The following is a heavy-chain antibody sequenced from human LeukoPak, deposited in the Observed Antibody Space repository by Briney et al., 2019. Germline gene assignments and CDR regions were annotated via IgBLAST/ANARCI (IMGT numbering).Heavy chain of an antibody. CDR3: ARDLTGPYDH. CDR2: INVEGDYI. V-gene: IGHV3-74*01. J-gene: IGHJ4*02. CDR1: GFSVSGFW. Sequence: GESLRLSCAASGFSVSGFWMHWVRQAPGKELVWVARINVEGDYIDYAESVRGRFTISRDSAKNTLYLQMNSVRAEDTAVYSCARDLTGPYDHWGQGTPVTVSS. D-gene: IGHD3-22*01.